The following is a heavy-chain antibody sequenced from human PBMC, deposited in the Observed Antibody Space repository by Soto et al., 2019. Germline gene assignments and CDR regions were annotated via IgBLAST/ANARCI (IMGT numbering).Heavy chain of an antibody. Sequence: SKTLSLTCTVSGGSINTFYWSWVRQPAGKGLEWIGRIFSSGSTSFNPSLEGRVAMSVDTSKNHFSLNLSSVTAADMAVYYCAREGSYSAYNFAHGIQLWSFDFWGQGALVTVSS. CDR2: IFSSGST. J-gene: IGHJ4*02. CDR1: GGSINTFY. CDR3: AREGSYSAYNFAHGIQLWSFDF. D-gene: IGHD5-12*01. V-gene: IGHV4-4*07.